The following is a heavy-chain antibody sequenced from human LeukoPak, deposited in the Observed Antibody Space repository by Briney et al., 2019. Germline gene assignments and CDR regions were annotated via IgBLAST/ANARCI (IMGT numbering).Heavy chain of an antibody. J-gene: IGHJ3*02. Sequence: ASVTVSCKASGYTFTGYYMHWVRQAPGQGLEWMGWINPNSGDTSYAQNFQGRVTMTRDTSISTAYMELSRLRSDDTAVYFCARDSSAHPNAFDIWAQGTMVTVSS. CDR1: GYTFTGYY. CDR2: INPNSGDT. D-gene: IGHD6-19*01. CDR3: ARDSSAHPNAFDI. V-gene: IGHV1-2*02.